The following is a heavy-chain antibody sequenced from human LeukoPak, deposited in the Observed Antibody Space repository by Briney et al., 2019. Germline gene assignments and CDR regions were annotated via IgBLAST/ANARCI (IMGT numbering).Heavy chain of an antibody. D-gene: IGHD5-18*01. V-gene: IGHV3-48*01. CDR3: ARDHSYGLL. Sequence: GGSLRLSCAASGFTFSSYSMNWVRQAPGKGLEWVSYISSSSSTIYYADSVKGRFTISRDNAKNSLYLQMNSLRAEDTAVYYCARDHSYGLLWGQGTLVTVSS. J-gene: IGHJ4*02. CDR2: ISSSSSTI. CDR1: GFTFSSYS.